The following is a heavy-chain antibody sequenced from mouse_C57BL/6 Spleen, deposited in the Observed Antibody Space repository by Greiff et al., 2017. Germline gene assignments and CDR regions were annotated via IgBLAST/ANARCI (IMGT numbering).Heavy chain of an antibody. CDR1: GYTFTTYP. V-gene: IGHV1-47*01. Sequence: QVQLQQSGAELVKPGASVKMSCKASGYTFTTYPIEWMKQNHGKSLEWIGNFHPYNDDTKYNEKFKGKAILTADKSSSTAYMELRSLTSEDSAVYYCTRSPYYDYVLYAMDYWGQGTSVTVSS. CDR3: TRSPYYDYVLYAMDY. D-gene: IGHD2-4*01. CDR2: FHPYNDDT. J-gene: IGHJ4*01.